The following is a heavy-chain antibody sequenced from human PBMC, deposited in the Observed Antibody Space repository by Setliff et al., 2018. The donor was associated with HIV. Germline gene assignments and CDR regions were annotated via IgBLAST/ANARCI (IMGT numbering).Heavy chain of an antibody. V-gene: IGHV3-48*04. CDR3: SRDPEGYYDSSGYYRRGFLNY. CDR1: GFSLSNYA. Sequence: PGGSLRLSCAASGFSLSNYAMHWIRQAPGKGLEWVSYISSSGSTIYYADSVKGRFTISRDNAKNTLYLQMNSLRAEDTAVYYCSRDPEGYYDSSGYYRRGFLNYWGQGTLVTVSS. D-gene: IGHD3-22*01. CDR2: ISSSGSTI. J-gene: IGHJ4*02.